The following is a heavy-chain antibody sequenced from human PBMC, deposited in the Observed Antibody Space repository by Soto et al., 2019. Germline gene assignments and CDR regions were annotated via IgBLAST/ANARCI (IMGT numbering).Heavy chain of an antibody. CDR2: IKSKTDGGTT. J-gene: IGHJ1*01. CDR3: TTAYPYDSTINFQH. CDR1: GFTFSNAW. D-gene: IGHD3-22*01. V-gene: IGHV3-15*01. Sequence: LRLSCAASGFTFSNAWMSWVRQAPGKGLEWVGRIKSKTDGGTTDYAAPVKGRFTISRDDSKNTLYLQMNSLKTEDTAVYYCTTAYPYDSTINFQHWGQGTLVTV.